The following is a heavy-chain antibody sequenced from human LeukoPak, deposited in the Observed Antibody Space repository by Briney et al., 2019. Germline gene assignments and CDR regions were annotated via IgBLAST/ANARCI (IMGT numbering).Heavy chain of an antibody. CDR3: ARVGTMPLPPS. D-gene: IGHD2-2*01. CDR1: GFTFSTYE. J-gene: IGHJ5*02. CDR2: ISSSGSTI. Sequence: GGSLRLSCAASGFTFSTYEMNWIRQAPGKGLEWVSYISSSGSTIYYADSVKGRFTISRDNVKNSLYLQMNSLSAEDTAVYYCARVGTMPLPPSWGQGTLVTVSS. V-gene: IGHV3-48*03.